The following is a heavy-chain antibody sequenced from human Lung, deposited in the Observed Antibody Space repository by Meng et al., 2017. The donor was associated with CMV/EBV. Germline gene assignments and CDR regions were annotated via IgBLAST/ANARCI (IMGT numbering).Heavy chain of an antibody. CDR1: GFTLRSYW. CDR2: IDIDGRDI. V-gene: IGHV3-74*03. J-gene: IGHJ4*02. CDR3: ARGLEEYLGWEMGY. Sequence: EVQLVESXXGXVXXGXXLRLSCAVSGFTLRSYWMHWVRQAPGKGLEWVSRIDIDGRDITYADSVKGRFTISRDTAKNTLYLEMSSLRVEDTAVYYCARGLEEYLGWEMGYWGQGTLVTVYS. D-gene: IGHD5-24*01.